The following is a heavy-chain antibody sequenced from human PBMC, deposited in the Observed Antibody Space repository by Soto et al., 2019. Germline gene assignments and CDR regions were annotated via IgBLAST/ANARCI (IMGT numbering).Heavy chain of an antibody. V-gene: IGHV4-39*01. CDR1: GGSISSSSYY. J-gene: IGHJ2*01. Sequence: PSETLSLTCTVSGGSISSSSYYWGWIRQPPGKGLEWIGSIYYSGSTYYNPSLKSRVTISVDTSKNQFSLKLSSVTAAATAVYYCARHGPSGYSYGGGDFDLWGRGTLVTVSS. CDR3: ARHGPSGYSYGGGDFDL. CDR2: IYYSGST. D-gene: IGHD5-18*01.